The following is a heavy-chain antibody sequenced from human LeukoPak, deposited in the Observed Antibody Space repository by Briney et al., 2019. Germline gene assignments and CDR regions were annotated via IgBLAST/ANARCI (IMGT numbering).Heavy chain of an antibody. D-gene: IGHD3-10*01. CDR1: GGSISSSSYY. J-gene: IGHJ4*02. Sequence: SETLSLTCTVSGGSISSSSYYWSWIRQPAGQGLEWIGHIYSSGTTNYNPSLKSRVTMSIDTSKNQFSLKLSSVTAADTAIYYCARDAKYYYGSRTYFFFEYWGQGTLLTVSS. CDR2: IYSSGTT. V-gene: IGHV4-61*09. CDR3: ARDAKYYYGSRTYFFFEY.